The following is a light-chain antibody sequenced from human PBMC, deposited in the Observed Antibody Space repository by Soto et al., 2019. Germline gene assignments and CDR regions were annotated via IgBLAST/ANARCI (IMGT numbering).Light chain of an antibody. J-gene: IGKJ1*01. Sequence: DIHMTQSPSSVSASVGDRVTITCRAIQGISSWLAWYQQKPGKAPKLLIYAASSLQSGVPSRFSGSGSGTEFTLTISSLQPDDFATYYCQHYNSYSEAFGQGTKVDIK. CDR1: QGISSW. CDR3: QHYNSYSEA. CDR2: AAS. V-gene: IGKV1D-16*01.